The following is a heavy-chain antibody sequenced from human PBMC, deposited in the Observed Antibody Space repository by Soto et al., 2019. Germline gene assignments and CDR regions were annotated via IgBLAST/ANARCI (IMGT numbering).Heavy chain of an antibody. Sequence: QLQLQESGPGLVKPSETLSLTCTVSGGSISSSSYYWGWIRQPPGKGLEWIGSIYYSGSTYYNPSLKSRATISVDTSKNQFSLPLSSVPAADTAVYYCARLGSSGWYPELDYWGQGTLVTVSS. V-gene: IGHV4-39*01. D-gene: IGHD6-19*01. J-gene: IGHJ4*02. CDR2: IYYSGST. CDR3: ARLGSSGWYPELDY. CDR1: GGSISSSSYY.